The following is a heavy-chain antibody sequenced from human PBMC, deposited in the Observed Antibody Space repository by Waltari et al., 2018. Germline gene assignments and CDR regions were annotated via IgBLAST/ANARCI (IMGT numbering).Heavy chain of an antibody. Sequence: QVQLVESGGGVVQPGRSLRLSCAASGFTFSRSGMHWVRPAPGKGLEWVAVISYDGSNKYYADSVKGRFTISRDNSKNTLYLQMNSLRAEDTAVYYCAKDAEQQLGYYFDYWGQGTLVTVSS. CDR1: GFTFSRSG. D-gene: IGHD6-13*01. J-gene: IGHJ4*02. CDR3: AKDAEQQLGYYFDY. CDR2: ISYDGSNK. V-gene: IGHV3-30*18.